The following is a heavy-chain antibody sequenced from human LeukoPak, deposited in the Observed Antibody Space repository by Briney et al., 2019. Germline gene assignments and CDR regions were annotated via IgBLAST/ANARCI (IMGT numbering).Heavy chain of an antibody. CDR3: ARYSYDRSGYYSFDY. V-gene: IGHV4-59*01. CDR2: IYYSGTT. J-gene: IGHJ4*02. CDR1: GDSINNYY. D-gene: IGHD3-22*01. Sequence: SETLSLTCTVSGDSINNYYWSWIRQPPGKGLEWIGYIYYSGTTTYNPSLKGRVTISIDTSNNRFSLKLTSVTAADAAMYYCARYSYDRSGYYSFDYWGQGSLVTVSS.